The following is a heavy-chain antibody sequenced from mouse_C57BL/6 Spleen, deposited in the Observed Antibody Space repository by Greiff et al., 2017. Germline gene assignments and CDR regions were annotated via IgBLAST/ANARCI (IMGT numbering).Heavy chain of an antibody. CDR3: ERHDYDRRGFAY. CDR1: EYEFPSHD. V-gene: IGHV5-2*01. J-gene: IGHJ3*01. CDR2: INSDGGST. D-gene: IGHD2-4*01. Sequence: DVMLVESGGGLVQPGESLTLSCESNEYEFPSHDMSWVRKTPEKRLELVAAINSDGGSTYYPDTMERRFIISRDNTKKALYLQMSSLRSEDTALYYCERHDYDRRGFAYWGQGTLVTVSA.